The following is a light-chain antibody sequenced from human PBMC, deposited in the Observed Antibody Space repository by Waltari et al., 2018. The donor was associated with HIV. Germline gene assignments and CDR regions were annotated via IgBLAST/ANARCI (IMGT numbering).Light chain of an antibody. CDR1: SSDIGAYDS. CDR3: SSYGDSLRVL. Sequence: QSALTQPPSASGSLGQSVTISCTGSSSDIGAYDSVSWFQQHPRSAPKLLLYEVTRRPSTVSDRVSGSRYGSTAFLTVAGLQPDDEATYFCSSYGDSLRVLFGGGTNVTVL. J-gene: IGLJ3*02. V-gene: IGLV2-8*01. CDR2: EVT.